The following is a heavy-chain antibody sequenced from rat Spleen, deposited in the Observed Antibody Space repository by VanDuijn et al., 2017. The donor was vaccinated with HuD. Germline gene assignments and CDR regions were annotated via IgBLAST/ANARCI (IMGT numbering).Heavy chain of an antibody. D-gene: IGHD1-2*01. J-gene: IGHJ1*01. CDR3: ARAAMNWYFDF. CDR1: GYSITSAYR. V-gene: IGHV3-3*01. Sequence: EVQLQESGPGLVKPSQSLSLTCSVTGYSITSAYRWNWIRQFPGDKLEWMGYINSAGNANYNPSLKSRISITRYTSKNQFFLQLTSVTTEDTATYYRARAAMNWYFDFWGPGTMVTVSS. CDR2: INSAGNA.